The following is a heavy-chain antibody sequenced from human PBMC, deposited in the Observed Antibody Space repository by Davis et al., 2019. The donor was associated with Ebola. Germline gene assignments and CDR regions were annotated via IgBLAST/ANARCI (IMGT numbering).Heavy chain of an antibody. CDR1: GGTFSSYT. D-gene: IGHD3-16*02. CDR2: IIPILGIA. Sequence: AASVKVSCKASGGTFSSYTISWVRQAPGQGLEWMGRIIPILGIANYAQKFQGRVTITADESTSTAYMELSSLRSEDTAVYYCARGKRGVSVYTIFDYWGQGTLVTVSS. J-gene: IGHJ4*02. V-gene: IGHV1-69*02. CDR3: ARGKRGVSVYTIFDY.